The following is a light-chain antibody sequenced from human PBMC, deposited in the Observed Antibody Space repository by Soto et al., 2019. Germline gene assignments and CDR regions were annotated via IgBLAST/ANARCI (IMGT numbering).Light chain of an antibody. Sequence: EIVLTQSPGTLSLSPGERATLSCMASQSVSNSYLAWYQQKPGQAPRLLIYGSSSRATGIPDRFSGSGSGTDFTLTISRLEPEDFAVYYCQQYGGSPRTFGQGTKVEIK. CDR3: QQYGGSPRT. CDR1: QSVSNSY. V-gene: IGKV3-20*01. J-gene: IGKJ1*01. CDR2: GSS.